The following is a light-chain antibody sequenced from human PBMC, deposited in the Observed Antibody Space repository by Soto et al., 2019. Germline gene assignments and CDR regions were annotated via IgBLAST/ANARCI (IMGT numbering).Light chain of an antibody. J-gene: IGKJ1*01. CDR1: QDLDKW. CDR3: QQYSSYWT. CDR2: KTS. Sequence: ILMSQSPSSLSASVGDRVTITCRASQDLDKWLAWYKKKPGKAPNLLFYKTSTFREGVPSRFSGIGSVTEYILTISDLQPDDVGTSYCQQYSSYWTFGQGTMVEIK. V-gene: IGKV1-5*03.